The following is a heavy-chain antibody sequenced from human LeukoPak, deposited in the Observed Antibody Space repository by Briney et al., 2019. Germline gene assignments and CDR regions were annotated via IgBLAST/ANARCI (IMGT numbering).Heavy chain of an antibody. CDR2: ISGSGGST. CDR1: GFTFSSYA. Sequence: GGSLRLSCAASGFTFSSYAMRWVRQAPGKGLEWVSAISGSGGSTYYADSVKGRFTISRDNSKNTLYLQMNSLRAEDTAVYYCASKWFGELLSDYWGQGTLVTVSS. D-gene: IGHD3-10*01. J-gene: IGHJ4*02. CDR3: ASKWFGELLSDY. V-gene: IGHV3-23*01.